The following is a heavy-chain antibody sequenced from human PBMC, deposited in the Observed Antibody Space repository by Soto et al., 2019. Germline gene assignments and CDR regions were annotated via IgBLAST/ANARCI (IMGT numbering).Heavy chain of an antibody. Sequence: GASVKVSCKASGYTFTSYGISWVRQAPGQGLEWMGWISAYNGNTNYAQKLQGRVTMTTDTSTSTAYMELRSLRSDDTAVYYCARDRDVDTAMEGLSYYYYGMDVWGQGTTVTVSS. CDR1: GYTFTSYG. J-gene: IGHJ6*02. CDR3: ARDRDVDTAMEGLSYYYYGMDV. D-gene: IGHD5-18*01. CDR2: ISAYNGNT. V-gene: IGHV1-18*01.